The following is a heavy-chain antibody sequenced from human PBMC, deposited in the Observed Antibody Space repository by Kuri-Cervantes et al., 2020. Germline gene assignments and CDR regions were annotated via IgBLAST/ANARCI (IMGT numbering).Heavy chain of an antibody. CDR2: IYSGGST. V-gene: IGHV3-66*01. CDR1: GFTVSSNY. D-gene: IGHD6-19*01. CDR3: ARGGAVAGEMVYFDY. J-gene: IGHJ4*02. Sequence: GGSLRLSCAASGFTVSSNYMSWVRQAPGKGLEWVSVIYSGGSTYYADSVKGRFTISRDNSKNTLYLQMKSLRAEDTAVYYCARGGAVAGEMVYFDYWGQGTLVTVSS.